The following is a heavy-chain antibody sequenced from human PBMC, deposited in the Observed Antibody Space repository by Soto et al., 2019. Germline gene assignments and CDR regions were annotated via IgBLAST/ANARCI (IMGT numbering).Heavy chain of an antibody. CDR2: IYYSGST. Sequence: QLQLQESGPGLVKPSETLSLTCTVSGGSISSSSYYWGWIRQPPGKGLEWIGSIYYSGSTYYNPSLKMRVXXXVXXSKNQFPLKLSSVTAADTAVYYCARHTPAIAISDHWGQGTLVTVSS. V-gene: IGHV4-39*01. CDR1: GGSISSSSYY. D-gene: IGHD2-15*01. CDR3: ARHTPAIAISDH. J-gene: IGHJ4*02.